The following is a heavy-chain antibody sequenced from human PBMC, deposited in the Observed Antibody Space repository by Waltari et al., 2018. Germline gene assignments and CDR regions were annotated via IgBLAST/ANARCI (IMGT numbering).Heavy chain of an antibody. CDR2: IYYSGST. V-gene: IGHV4-30-4*08. Sequence: QVQLQESGPGLVKPSQTLSLTCTVSGGSISSGDYYWSWIRQPPGKGLEWIGYIYYSGSTYYNPSLKGRVTIAVDTSKNQFSLKLSSVTAADTAVYYCARVDDILTGVGAFDIWGQGTMVTVSS. D-gene: IGHD3-9*01. J-gene: IGHJ3*02. CDR1: GGSISSGDYY. CDR3: ARVDDILTGVGAFDI.